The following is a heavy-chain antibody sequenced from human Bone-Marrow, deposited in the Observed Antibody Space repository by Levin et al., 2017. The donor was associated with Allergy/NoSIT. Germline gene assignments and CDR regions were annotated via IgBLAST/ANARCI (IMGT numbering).Heavy chain of an antibody. Sequence: ASVKVSCKASGYTFTSYAMNWVRPAPGQGLEWMGWINTNTGNPTYAQGFTGRFVFSLDTSVSTAYLQISSLKAEDTAVYYCARDPVLGYSSGWYPDYWGQGTLVTVSS. CDR1: GYTFTSYA. J-gene: IGHJ4*02. V-gene: IGHV7-4-1*02. CDR3: ARDPVLGYSSGWYPDY. D-gene: IGHD6-19*01. CDR2: INTNTGNP.